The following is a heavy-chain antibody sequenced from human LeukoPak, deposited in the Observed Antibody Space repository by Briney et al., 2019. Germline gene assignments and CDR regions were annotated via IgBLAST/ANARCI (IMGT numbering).Heavy chain of an antibody. V-gene: IGHV4-4*09. J-gene: IGHJ5*02. Sequence: SETLSLPCTVSGGSISSYYWSWIRQPPGKGLEWIGYIYTSGSTNYNPSLKSRVTISVDTSKNQFSLKLSSVTAADTAVYYCARLVAAAGTVGFDPWGQGTLVTVSS. CDR2: IYTSGST. CDR3: ARLVAAAGTVGFDP. CDR1: GGSISSYY. D-gene: IGHD6-13*01.